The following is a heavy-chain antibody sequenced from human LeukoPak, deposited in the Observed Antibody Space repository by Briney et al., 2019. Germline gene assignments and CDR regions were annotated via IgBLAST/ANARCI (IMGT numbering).Heavy chain of an antibody. J-gene: IGHJ4*02. D-gene: IGHD5-18*01. CDR2: IKQDGSEK. V-gene: IGHV3-7*01. CDR1: GFTFSNYW. CDR3: ARAVDTAMVTSQPSDY. Sequence: GGSLRLSCAASGFTFSNYWMSWVRQAPGKGLEWVANIKQDGSEKYYVDSVKGRFTISRDNAKNSLYLQMNSLRAEDTAVYYCARAVDTAMVTSQPSDYWGQGTLVTVSS.